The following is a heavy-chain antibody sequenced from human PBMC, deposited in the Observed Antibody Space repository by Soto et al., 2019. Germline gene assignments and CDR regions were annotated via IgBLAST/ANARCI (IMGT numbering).Heavy chain of an antibody. CDR1: IYSFTSYW. J-gene: IGHJ6*02. D-gene: IGHD3-10*01. Sequence: PLKVSWAGSIYSFTSYWSCWGLHLPVKVLEWMGIIYPGDSDTRYSPSFQGQVTISADKSISTAYLKWSSLKASDTAMYYCARPAMVRGAHYGMDVWGQGTTVTVSS. CDR2: IYPGDSDT. CDR3: ARPAMVRGAHYGMDV. V-gene: IGHV5-51*01.